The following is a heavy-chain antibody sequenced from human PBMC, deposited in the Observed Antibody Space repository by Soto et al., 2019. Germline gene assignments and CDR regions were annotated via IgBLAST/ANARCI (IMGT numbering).Heavy chain of an antibody. CDR2: ISAYNGNT. CDR1: GYTFTNYG. Sequence: ASVKVSCKASGYTFTNYGITWVRQAPGQGLEWMGWISAYNGNTNYAQKLQGRVTMTTHTSTSTAYMELRSLRSDDTAVYYCARVSTGGVVVAATYYYHMDVWGKGTTVTVSS. V-gene: IGHV1-18*04. J-gene: IGHJ6*03. D-gene: IGHD2-15*01. CDR3: ARVSTGGVVVAATYYYHMDV.